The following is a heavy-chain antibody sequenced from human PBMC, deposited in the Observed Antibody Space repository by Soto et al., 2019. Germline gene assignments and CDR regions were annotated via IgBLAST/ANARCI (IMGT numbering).Heavy chain of an antibody. CDR3: AKEGRLRSPAGDYFDS. CDR2: VGRFGNT. Sequence: EVALLDSGGHLVQPGGSLRLSCEGSGFSFPDYDMNWVRQTPGKGLEWVAAVGRFGNTYYRDSVRGRFTISRDDSRNTVYLQMNRLRVEDTAVYFYAKEGRLRSPAGDYFDSWAQGSLVTVSS. CDR1: GFSFPDYD. J-gene: IGHJ4*02. D-gene: IGHD3-10*01. V-gene: IGHV3-23*01.